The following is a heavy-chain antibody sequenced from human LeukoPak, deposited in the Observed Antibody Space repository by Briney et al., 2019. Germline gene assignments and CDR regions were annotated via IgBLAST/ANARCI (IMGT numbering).Heavy chain of an antibody. D-gene: IGHD3-16*01. CDR1: GFTFSNYW. CDR3: ARDQGSMIAVRTTNWYFDL. CDR2: INQDGSEM. Sequence: GGSLRLSCAASGFTFSNYWMSWVRQAPGKGLKWLANINQDGSEMYYVDSVKGRFTISRDNGKNSLYLQINSLRADDTAVYYCARDQGSMIAVRTTNWYFDLWCRRTPVTVSS. V-gene: IGHV3-7*01. J-gene: IGHJ2*01.